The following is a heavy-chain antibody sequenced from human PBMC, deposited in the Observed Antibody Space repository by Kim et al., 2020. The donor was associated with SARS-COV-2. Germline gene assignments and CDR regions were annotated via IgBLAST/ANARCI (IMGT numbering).Heavy chain of an antibody. CDR2: IYHSGST. CDR3: ASREWGFCSGGSCYSDY. J-gene: IGHJ4*02. V-gene: IGHV4-4*02. D-gene: IGHD2-15*01. Sequence: SETLSLTCAVSGGSISSSNWWSWVRQPPGKGLEWIGEIYHSGSTNYNPSLKSRVTIAVDKSKNQFSLKLSSVTAADTAVYYCASREWGFCSGGSCYSDYWGQGTLVTVSS. CDR1: GGSISSSNW.